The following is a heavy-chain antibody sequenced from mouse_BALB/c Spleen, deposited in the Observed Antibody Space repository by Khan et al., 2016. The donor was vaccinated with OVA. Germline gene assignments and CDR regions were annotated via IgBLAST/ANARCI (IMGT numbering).Heavy chain of an antibody. CDR3: ARNRDGGSYWYFDV. CDR1: GFSLSSYS. V-gene: IGHV2-6-4*01. CDR2: LWIGGSA. D-gene: IGHD3-3*01. Sequence: QVQLKESGPGLVAPSQSLSITCTVSGFSLSSYSVHWVRQPPGKGLEWLGILWIGGSADYNSPLKSRLSISKDNSKSQVFLKMNSLQTDDTAMYYCARNRDGGSYWYFDVWGAGTTVTVSS. J-gene: IGHJ1*01.